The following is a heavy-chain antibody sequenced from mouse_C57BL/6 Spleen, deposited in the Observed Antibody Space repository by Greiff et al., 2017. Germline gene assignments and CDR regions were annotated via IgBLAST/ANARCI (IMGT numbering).Heavy chain of an antibody. Sequence: VHLVESGPGLVAPSQSLSITCTVSGFSFTSYAISWVRQPPGKGLEWLGVIWTGGGTNYNSALKSRLSISKDNSKSQVFLKMNSLQTDDTARYYCAREDGSRKTRYAMDYWGQGTSVTVSS. V-gene: IGHV2-9-1*01. CDR3: AREDGSRKTRYAMDY. D-gene: IGHD1-1*01. CDR2: IWTGGGT. J-gene: IGHJ4*01. CDR1: GFSFTSYA.